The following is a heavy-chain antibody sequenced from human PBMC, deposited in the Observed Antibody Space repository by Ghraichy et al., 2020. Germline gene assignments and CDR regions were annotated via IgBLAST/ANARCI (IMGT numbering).Heavy chain of an antibody. D-gene: IGHD3-9*01. J-gene: IGHJ5*02. CDR2: IYYSGST. CDR1: GGSISSSSYY. Sequence: SETLSLTCTVSGGSISSSSYYWGWIRQPPGKGLEWIGSIYYSGSTYYNPSLKSRVTISVDTSKNQFSLKLSSVTAADTAVYYCARGRYFDWLSNWFDPWGQGTLVTVSS. V-gene: IGHV4-39*01. CDR3: ARGRYFDWLSNWFDP.